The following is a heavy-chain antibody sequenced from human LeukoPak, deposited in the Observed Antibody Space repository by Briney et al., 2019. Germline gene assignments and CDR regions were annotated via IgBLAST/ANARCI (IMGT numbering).Heavy chain of an antibody. D-gene: IGHD3-22*01. Sequence: ASVKVSCKASGYTFTSYGINWVRQATGQGLEWMGWVNPNSGNTGYAQKFQGRVTMTRNTSISTAYMELSSLRSEDTAVYYCARGPFFQITMIVVDTIWGQGTLVTVSS. J-gene: IGHJ4*02. V-gene: IGHV1-8*02. CDR2: VNPNSGNT. CDR3: ARGPFFQITMIVVDTI. CDR1: GYTFTSYG.